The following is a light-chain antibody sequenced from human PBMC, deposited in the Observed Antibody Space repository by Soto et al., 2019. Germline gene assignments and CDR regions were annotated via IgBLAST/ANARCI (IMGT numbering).Light chain of an antibody. V-gene: IGKV3-15*01. CDR1: QSLSGN. Sequence: EIVMTQSPPPLAGSPGETVTLSCRAGQSLSGNLAWYQQKPGQAPRLIIFRAYTRATGGPARFSGRGSGTEFTLTISGLQSEDFAVYYCQQYSKWPPWTFGPGTKVDIK. CDR3: QQYSKWPPWT. J-gene: IGKJ1*01. CDR2: RAY.